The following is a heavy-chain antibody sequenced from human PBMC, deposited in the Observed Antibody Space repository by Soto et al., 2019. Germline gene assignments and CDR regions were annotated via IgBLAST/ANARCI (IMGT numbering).Heavy chain of an antibody. CDR1: GYTFTGYY. Sequence: ASVKVSCKASGYTFTGYYMHCVRQAPGQGLEWMGWINPNSGGTNYAQKFQGWVTMTRDTSISTAYMELSRLRSDDTAVYYCARGRYDILTGTAPAPEYGMDVWGQGTTVTVSS. V-gene: IGHV1-2*04. D-gene: IGHD3-9*01. CDR2: INPNSGGT. CDR3: ARGRYDILTGTAPAPEYGMDV. J-gene: IGHJ6*02.